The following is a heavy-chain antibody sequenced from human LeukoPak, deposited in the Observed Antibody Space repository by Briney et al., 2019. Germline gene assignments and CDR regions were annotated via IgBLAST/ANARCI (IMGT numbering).Heavy chain of an antibody. Sequence: SGGSLRLSCAVSEFTFSIYAMNWVRQAPGKGLGWVSAISGSGGSTHYADSVKGRFTISRDNSKNTLYLQMNSLRAEDTAVYYCAKGISYYYGSGIGNWGQGTLVTVSS. V-gene: IGHV3-23*01. CDR1: EFTFSIYA. J-gene: IGHJ4*02. CDR2: ISGSGGST. D-gene: IGHD3-10*01. CDR3: AKGISYYYGSGIGN.